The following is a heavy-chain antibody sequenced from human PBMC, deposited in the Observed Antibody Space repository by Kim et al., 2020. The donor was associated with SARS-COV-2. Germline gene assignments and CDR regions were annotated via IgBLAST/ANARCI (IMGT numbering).Heavy chain of an antibody. CDR3: TRDYVDIVATIREGAFDI. D-gene: IGHD5-12*01. J-gene: IGHJ3*02. V-gene: IGHV3-49*02. Sequence: KGRFTISRDDSKSIAYLQMNSLKTEDTAVYYCTRDYVDIVATIREGAFDIWGQGTMVTVSS.